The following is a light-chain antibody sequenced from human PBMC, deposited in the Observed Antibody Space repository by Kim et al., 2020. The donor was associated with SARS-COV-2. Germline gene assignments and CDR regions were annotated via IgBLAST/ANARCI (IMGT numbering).Light chain of an antibody. CDR2: KAS. Sequence: DIQMTQSPSTLSASVGDRVTITCRASQSISSWLAWYQQKPGKAPKLLIYKASSLESGVPSRFSDSGSGTEFTLTISSLQPDDFATYYCQQYNTWTFGQGTKVDIK. J-gene: IGKJ1*01. V-gene: IGKV1-5*03. CDR1: QSISSW. CDR3: QQYNTWT.